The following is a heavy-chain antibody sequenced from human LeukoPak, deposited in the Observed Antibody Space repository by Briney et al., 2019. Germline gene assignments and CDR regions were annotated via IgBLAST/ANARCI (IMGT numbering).Heavy chain of an antibody. J-gene: IGHJ3*02. D-gene: IGHD3-22*01. V-gene: IGHV3-30*18. CDR2: ISYDGSNK. CDR3: AKSLYYYDSSGYFTDAFDI. Sequence: GRSLRLSCAASGFTFSSYGMHWVRQAPGKGLEWVAVISYDGSNKYYADSVKGRFTISRDNSKNTLYLQMNSLRAEDTAVYYCAKSLYYYDSSGYFTDAFDIWGQGTMVTVSS. CDR1: GFTFSSYG.